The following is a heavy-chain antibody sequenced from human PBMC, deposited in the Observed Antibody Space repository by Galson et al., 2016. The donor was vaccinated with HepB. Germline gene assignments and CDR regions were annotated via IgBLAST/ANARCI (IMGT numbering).Heavy chain of an antibody. V-gene: IGHV3-30*04. J-gene: IGHJ6*04. CDR1: GFTFSSFA. Sequence: SLRLSCAASGFTFSSFAMHWVRQSPGKGLEWVAVISYDGSNKYYAASVQGRFSISRDKSKNTLSLQMNSLRAEDTAVYYCAKEDQDYGAYSPLSGYYNCGMDVWGKGTTVTVTS. CDR2: ISYDGSNK. CDR3: AKEDQDYGAYSPLSGYYNCGMDV. D-gene: IGHD4-17*01.